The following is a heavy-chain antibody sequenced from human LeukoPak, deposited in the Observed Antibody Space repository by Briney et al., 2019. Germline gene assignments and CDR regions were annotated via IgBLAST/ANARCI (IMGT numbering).Heavy chain of an antibody. CDR1: GFTLSSYW. D-gene: IGHD3-16*01. Sequence: GGSLGLSCAASGFTLSSYWMNWARQAPGKGLEWVASINHNGNVNYYVDSVKGRFTISRDNAKNSLYLQMSNLRAEDTAVYFCARGGGLDVWGQGATVTVPS. J-gene: IGHJ6*02. CDR3: ARGGGLDV. CDR2: INHNGNVN. V-gene: IGHV3-7*03.